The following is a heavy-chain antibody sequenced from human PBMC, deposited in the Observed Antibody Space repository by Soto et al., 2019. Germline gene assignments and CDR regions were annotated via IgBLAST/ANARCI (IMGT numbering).Heavy chain of an antibody. CDR3: AREGDYYDSSGYYYTYYFDY. CDR1: GGSFSGYY. CDR2: INHSGST. Sequence: SETLSLTCAVYGGSFSGYYWSWIRQPPGKGLEWIGEINHSGSTNYNPSLKSRVTISVDTSKNQFSLKLSSVTAADTAVYYCAREGDYYDSSGYYYTYYFDYWGQGTLVTVSS. J-gene: IGHJ4*02. V-gene: IGHV4-34*01. D-gene: IGHD3-22*01.